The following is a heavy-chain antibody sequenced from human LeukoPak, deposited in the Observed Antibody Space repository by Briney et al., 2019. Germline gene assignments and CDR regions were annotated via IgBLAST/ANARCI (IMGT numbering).Heavy chain of an antibody. Sequence: SETLSLTCAVSGGSISSSNWWSWVRQPPGKGLEWIGEIYHSGSTNYNPSLKSRVTISVDKSKNQFSLKLSSVTAADTAVYYCARAMYSSGWGTFDYWGQGTLVTVSS. CDR3: ARAMYSSGWGTFDY. V-gene: IGHV4-4*02. CDR2: IYHSGST. D-gene: IGHD6-19*01. CDR1: GGSISSSNW. J-gene: IGHJ4*02.